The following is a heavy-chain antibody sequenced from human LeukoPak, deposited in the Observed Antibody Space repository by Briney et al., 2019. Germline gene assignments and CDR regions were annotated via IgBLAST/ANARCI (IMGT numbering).Heavy chain of an antibody. CDR1: GFTFSSNA. CDR3: ARHTAARTPYYFDY. V-gene: IGHV3-23*01. Sequence: GRSLRLSCAASGFTFSSNAMSWVRQAPGKGLEWVSGISYSGGSTYYADSVKGRFTISRHNSKNTLYLQMNSLRAEDTAVYYCARHTAARTPYYFDYWGQGTLVTVSS. CDR2: ISYSGGST. D-gene: IGHD6-6*01. J-gene: IGHJ4*02.